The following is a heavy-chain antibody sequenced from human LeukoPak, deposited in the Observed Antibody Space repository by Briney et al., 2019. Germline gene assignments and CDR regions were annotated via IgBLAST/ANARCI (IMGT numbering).Heavy chain of an antibody. CDR1: GGSISSGDYY. J-gene: IGHJ4*02. D-gene: IGHD3-3*01. CDR2: IYYSGST. CDR3: ARDNYDFWSGYTDY. V-gene: IGHV4-30-4*08. Sequence: SQTLSLTCTVSGGSISSGDYYWSWIRQPPGKGLEWIGYIYYSGSTYYNPSLKSRVTISVDTPKNQFSLKLSSVTAADTAVYYCARDNYDFWSGYTDYWGQGTLVTVSS.